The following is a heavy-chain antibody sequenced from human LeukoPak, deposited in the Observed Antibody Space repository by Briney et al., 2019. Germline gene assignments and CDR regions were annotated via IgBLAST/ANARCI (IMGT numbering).Heavy chain of an antibody. CDR2: IYHSGST. J-gene: IGHJ5*02. Sequence: SQTLSLTCAVSGASISSGGYSWSWIRQPPGKGLEWIGYIYHSGSTYYNPSLKSRVTISVDRSKNQFSLKLSSVTAADTAVYYCARAHGSGSYYNNWFDPWGQGTLVTVSS. CDR1: GASISSGGYS. V-gene: IGHV4-30-2*01. CDR3: ARAHGSGSYYNNWFDP. D-gene: IGHD3-10*01.